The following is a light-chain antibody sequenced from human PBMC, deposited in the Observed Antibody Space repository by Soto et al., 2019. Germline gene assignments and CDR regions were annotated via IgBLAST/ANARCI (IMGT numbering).Light chain of an antibody. CDR2: DNN. CDR3: VTWDSNLSAVV. J-gene: IGLJ3*02. Sequence: QSALTQPPSVSAAPGQRVTISCSGSISNIGNNYVSWYQQQLPGTSPKLVIFDNNKRPSGIPDRFSGSKSATSGTLVITGLQTGDEADYYCVTWDSNLSAVVFGGGTKLTVL. CDR1: ISNIGNNY. V-gene: IGLV1-51*01.